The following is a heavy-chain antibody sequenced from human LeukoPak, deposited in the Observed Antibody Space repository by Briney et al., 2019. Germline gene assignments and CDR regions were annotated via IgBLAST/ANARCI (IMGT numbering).Heavy chain of an antibody. CDR3: AKGTTVTTFVHYYYYGMDV. Sequence: PGGSLRLSCAASGFTFSSYGMHWVRQAPGKGLEWVAVISYDGSNKYYADSVKGRFTISRDNSKNTLYLQMNSLRAEDTAVYHCAKGTTVTTFVHYYYYGMDVWGQGTTVTVSS. CDR1: GFTFSSYG. J-gene: IGHJ6*02. V-gene: IGHV3-30*18. CDR2: ISYDGSNK. D-gene: IGHD4-17*01.